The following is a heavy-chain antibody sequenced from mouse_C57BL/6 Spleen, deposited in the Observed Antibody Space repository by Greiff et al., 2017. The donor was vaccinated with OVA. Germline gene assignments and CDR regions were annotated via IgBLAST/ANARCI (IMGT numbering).Heavy chain of an antibody. J-gene: IGHJ3*01. V-gene: IGHV3-6*01. CDR1: GYSITSGYY. D-gene: IGHD1-1*01. Sequence: EVKLVESGPGLVKPSQSLSLTCSVTGYSITSGYYWNWIRQFPGNKLEWMGYISYDGSNNYNPSLKNRSSITRDTSKNQFFLKLNSVTTEDTATYYCARSYYYGSSFWFAYWGQGTLVTVSA. CDR2: ISYDGSN. CDR3: ARSYYYGSSFWFAY.